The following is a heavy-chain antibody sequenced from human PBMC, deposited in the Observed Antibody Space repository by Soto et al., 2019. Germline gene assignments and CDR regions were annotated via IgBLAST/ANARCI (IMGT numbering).Heavy chain of an antibody. CDR3: ARDQYRPWFGELARGLYGMDV. J-gene: IGHJ6*02. CDR1: GYTFTSYA. CDR2: INAGNGNT. V-gene: IGHV1-3*01. Sequence: QVQLVQSGAEVKKPGASVKVSCKASGYTFTSYAMHWVRQAPGQRLEWMGWINAGNGNTKYSQKFQGRVTITRDTSASTAYMELSSLRSEDTAVYYCARDQYRPWFGELARGLYGMDVWGQGTTVTVSS. D-gene: IGHD3-10*01.